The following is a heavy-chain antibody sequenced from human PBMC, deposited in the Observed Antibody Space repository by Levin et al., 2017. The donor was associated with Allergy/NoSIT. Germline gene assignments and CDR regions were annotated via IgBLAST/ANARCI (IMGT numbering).Heavy chain of an antibody. CDR3: ARGMVRGELSYYYGMDV. Sequence: ASVKVSCKASGGTFSSYAISWVRQAPGQGLEWMGGIIPIFGTANYAQKFQGRVTITADKSTSTAYMELSSLRSEDTAVYYCARGMVRGELSYYYGMDVWGQGTTVTVSS. CDR2: IIPIFGTA. J-gene: IGHJ6*02. V-gene: IGHV1-69*06. D-gene: IGHD3-10*01. CDR1: GGTFSSYA.